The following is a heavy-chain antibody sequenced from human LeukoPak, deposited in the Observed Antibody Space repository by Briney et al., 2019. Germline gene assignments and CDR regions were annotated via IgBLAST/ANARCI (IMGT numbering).Heavy chain of an antibody. V-gene: IGHV3-21*01. J-gene: IGHJ6*03. D-gene: IGHD4-17*01. CDR3: AKDSVKVTTVRRVPHYMDV. CDR1: DFTFSNYR. Sequence: PGGSLRLSCAASDFTFSNYRMNWVRQAPGKGLEWVSSISSSSSYIYYADSMKGRFTISRDNSKNTLYLQMNSLRAEDTAVYYCAKDSVKVTTVRRVPHYMDVWGKGTTVTISS. CDR2: ISSSSSYI.